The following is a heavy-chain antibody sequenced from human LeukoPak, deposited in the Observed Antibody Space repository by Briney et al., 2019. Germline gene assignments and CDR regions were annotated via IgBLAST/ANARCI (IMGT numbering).Heavy chain of an antibody. CDR1: GYSIRSGYY. Sequence: SETLSLTCAVSGYSIRSGYYWAWIRQPPGKDLEWIGSIYNSWSTYYNPSLKSRVTISLDTSKNRFSLKLSSVTATDTAVYYCAGHCSVGGCLKGYNWFDPWGQGTLVTVSS. D-gene: IGHD2-15*01. V-gene: IGHV4-38-2*01. J-gene: IGHJ5*02. CDR3: AGHCSVGGCLKGYNWFDP. CDR2: IYNSWST.